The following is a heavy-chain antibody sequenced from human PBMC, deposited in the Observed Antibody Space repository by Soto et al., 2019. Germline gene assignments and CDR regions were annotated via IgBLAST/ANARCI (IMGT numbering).Heavy chain of an antibody. J-gene: IGHJ4*02. V-gene: IGHV3-30*03. CDR3: ETQERGSYFAY. CDR1: GFTFNKYG. CDR2: ISNDGSSE. D-gene: IGHD3-16*01. Sequence: QVQLVESGGSVVQPGRSLRLSCAASGFTFNKYGMHWVRQAPGKGLEWVAAISNDGSSEYYADSVLGRFTISRDNPKNTLYLQMNSLKSEDTAVYSCETQERGSYFAYWGQGTLVTVSS.